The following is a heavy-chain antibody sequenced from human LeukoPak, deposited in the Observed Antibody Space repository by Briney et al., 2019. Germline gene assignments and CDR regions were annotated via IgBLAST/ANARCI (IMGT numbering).Heavy chain of an antibody. CDR1: GFTFSNYD. D-gene: IGHD5-24*01. J-gene: IGHJ4*02. Sequence: GGSLRLSCAASGFTFSNYDMRWVRQAPGKGLEGVLAIGSSSSYIYYADSIKGRFTISRDNAENSLYLQMNSLRAVDTAVYFCARGEEKATITALDFWGQGTLVTVSS. CDR2: IGSSSSYI. V-gene: IGHV3-21*01. CDR3: ARGEEKATITALDF.